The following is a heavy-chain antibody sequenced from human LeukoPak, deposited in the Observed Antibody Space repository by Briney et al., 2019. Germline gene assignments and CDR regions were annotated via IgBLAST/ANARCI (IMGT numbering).Heavy chain of an antibody. CDR2: ISGYNGNT. CDR1: GYTFITYD. D-gene: IGHD6-19*01. Sequence: GASVKVSCKASGYTFITYDIRWVRQATGHGLEWMGWISGYNGNTNYAQKLQGRVTMTTDTSTNTAYMDLRSLRSDDTAVYYCARSAVADILSAYYFDYWGQGTLVTVSS. CDR3: ARSAVADILSAYYFDY. V-gene: IGHV1-18*01. J-gene: IGHJ4*02.